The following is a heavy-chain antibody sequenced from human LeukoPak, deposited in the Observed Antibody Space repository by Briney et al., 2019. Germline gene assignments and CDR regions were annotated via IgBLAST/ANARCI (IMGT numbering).Heavy chain of an antibody. D-gene: IGHD2/OR15-2a*01. CDR1: GFVVTANY. Sequence: PGGSLGLSCAASGFVVTANYLAWARQAPGKGLEWVSTISNGGDPFYGDSVKGPSTISRDESTNTFSLQLDSLRVEDMGVYYCALLSGGTFDYWGQGTQVTVAS. CDR3: ALLSGGTFDY. CDR2: ISNGGDP. J-gene: IGHJ4*02. V-gene: IGHV3-53*01.